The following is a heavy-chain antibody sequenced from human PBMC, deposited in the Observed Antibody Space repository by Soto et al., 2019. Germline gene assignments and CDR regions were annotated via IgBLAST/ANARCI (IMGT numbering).Heavy chain of an antibody. Sequence: EVQLLESGGGLVQPGESLRLSCAASGFTFSNYGMTWVRQAPGKGLEWVSVISGSGGNTFYADSVKGRFTISRDSSSNTLYLQMNSLRVEDTAIYYCARGTCESAYCCSDYWGQGTLVTVSS. CDR2: ISGSGGNT. CDR3: ARGTCESAYCCSDY. D-gene: IGHD3-3*01. CDR1: GFTFSNYG. V-gene: IGHV3-23*01. J-gene: IGHJ4*02.